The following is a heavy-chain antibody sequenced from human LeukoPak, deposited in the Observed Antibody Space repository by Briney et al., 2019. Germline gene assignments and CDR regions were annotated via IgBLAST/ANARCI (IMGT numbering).Heavy chain of an antibody. V-gene: IGHV4-34*01. CDR1: GGSFSGYY. CDR2: INHSGST. J-gene: IGHJ6*02. CDR3: ARGRNDFWSGYSSSYYYYGMDV. D-gene: IGHD3-3*01. Sequence: SETLSLTCAVYGGSFSGYYWSWIRQPPGKGLEWIGEINHSGSTNYNPSLKSRVTISVDTSKNQFSLKLSSVTAADTAVYYRARGRNDFWSGYSSSYYYYGMDVWGQGTTVTVSS.